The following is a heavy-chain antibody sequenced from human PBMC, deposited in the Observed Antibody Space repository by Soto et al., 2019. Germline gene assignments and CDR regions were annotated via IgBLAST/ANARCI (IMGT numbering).Heavy chain of an antibody. CDR1: GYTFTSYA. CDR2: INAGNGNT. Sequence: ASVKVSCKASGYTFTSYAMHWVRQAPGQRLEWMGWINAGNGNTKYSQKFQGRVTITRDTSASTAYMKLSSLRSEDTAVYYCARERGELPAITGTTNNWFDPWGQGTLVTVSS. J-gene: IGHJ5*02. V-gene: IGHV1-3*01. CDR3: ARERGELPAITGTTNNWFDP. D-gene: IGHD1-7*01.